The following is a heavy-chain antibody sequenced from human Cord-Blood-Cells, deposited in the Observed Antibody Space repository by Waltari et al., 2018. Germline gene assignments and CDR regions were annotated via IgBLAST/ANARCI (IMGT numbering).Heavy chain of an antibody. CDR1: GSTFPGDS. D-gene: IGHD6-6*01. CDR3: ARAHSSYDAFDI. V-gene: IGHV1-2*02. J-gene: IGHJ3*02. Sequence: QVQLVQSGAEVKQPGASVKVSCKAPGSTFPGDSMPWVRQAPGKGLEWMGWINPNSGGTNYAQKFQGRVTMTRDTSISTAYMELSRLRSDDTAVYYCARAHSSYDAFDIWGQGTMVTVSS. CDR2: INPNSGGT.